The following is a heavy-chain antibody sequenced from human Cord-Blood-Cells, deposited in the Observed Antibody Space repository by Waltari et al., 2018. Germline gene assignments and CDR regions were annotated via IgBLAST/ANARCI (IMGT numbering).Heavy chain of an antibody. J-gene: IGHJ4*02. D-gene: IGHD2-21*02. Sequence: QLQLQESGPGLVKPSETLSLTCTVSGGSISSSSHYWGWIRQPPGKGLEWIGSIYYSGSTYYNPSLKSRVTISVDTSKNQFPLKLSSVTAADTAVYYCARLIVVVTAILDYWGQGTLVTVSS. V-gene: IGHV4-39*01. CDR2: IYYSGST. CDR3: ARLIVVVTAILDY. CDR1: GGSISSSSHY.